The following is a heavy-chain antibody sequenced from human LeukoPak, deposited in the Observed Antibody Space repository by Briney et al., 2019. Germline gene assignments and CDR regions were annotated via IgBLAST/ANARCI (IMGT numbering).Heavy chain of an antibody. J-gene: IGHJ1*01. D-gene: IGHD4-17*01. CDR2: ITGSSSYT. CDR3: AREWGGGTVPEEH. Sequence: GGSLRLSCAASGFTFSDYYMSWIRQAPGKGLEWISYITGSSSYTNYADSVKGRFTISRDNAKNSLYLQMNGLRADDTAVYYCAREWGGGTVPEEHWGQGTLVTVSS. V-gene: IGHV3-11*06. CDR1: GFTFSDYY.